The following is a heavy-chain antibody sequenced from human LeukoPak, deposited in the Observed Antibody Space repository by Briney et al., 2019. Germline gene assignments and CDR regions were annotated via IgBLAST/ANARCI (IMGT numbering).Heavy chain of an antibody. Sequence: SETLSLTCTVSGGSISSSGYYWGWIRQPPGKGPEWIASIYYSGSTYYNPSLKSRVTISVDTSKNQLSLRLSSLTAADTAVYYCPRHEYSGSYYGLSWFDPWGQGTLVTVSS. CDR2: IYYSGST. J-gene: IGHJ5*02. D-gene: IGHD1-26*01. CDR1: GGSISSSGYY. V-gene: IGHV4-39*01. CDR3: PRHEYSGSYYGLSWFDP.